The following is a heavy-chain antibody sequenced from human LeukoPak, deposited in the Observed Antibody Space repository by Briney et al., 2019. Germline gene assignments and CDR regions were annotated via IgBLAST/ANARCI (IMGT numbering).Heavy chain of an antibody. D-gene: IGHD6-13*01. CDR2: ISGSGGST. V-gene: IGHV3-23*01. CDR1: GFTFSSYA. J-gene: IGHJ3*02. CDR3: AKGSTTWYDTFDI. Sequence: GGSLRLSCAASGFTFSSYAMSWVRQAPGKGLEWVSAISGSGGSTYYADSVKGRFTISRDNSKNTLYLQMSSLRAEDTAVYFCAKGSTTWYDTFDIWGQGTMVTVSS.